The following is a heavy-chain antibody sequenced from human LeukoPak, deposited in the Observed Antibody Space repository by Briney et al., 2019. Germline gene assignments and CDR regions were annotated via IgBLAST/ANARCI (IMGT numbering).Heavy chain of an antibody. J-gene: IGHJ5*02. CDR3: ARGSSSSWYRGNWFDP. Sequence: ASVKVSCKASGYTFTSYDINWVRQATGQGLEWMGWMNPNSGNTGYAQKFLGRVTMTRNTSISTAYMELSSLRSEDTAVYYCARGSSSSWYRGNWFDPWGQGTLVTVSS. V-gene: IGHV1-8*01. CDR1: GYTFTSYD. CDR2: MNPNSGNT. D-gene: IGHD6-13*01.